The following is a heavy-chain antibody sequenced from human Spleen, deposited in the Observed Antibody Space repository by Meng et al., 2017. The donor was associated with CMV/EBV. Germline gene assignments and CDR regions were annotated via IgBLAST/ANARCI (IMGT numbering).Heavy chain of an antibody. CDR3: ASDPGFGVAVGGGY. CDR2: TNWNGGNT. J-gene: IGHJ4*02. V-gene: IGHV3-20*04. Sequence: GGSLRLSWAASGFNFDDYGMTWVRQHPGKGLEWVSGTNWNGGNTGYAKSVKGRFTIFRDNAKNSLYLQMKSLRVEDTALYYGASDPGFGVAVGGGYWGQGTLVTVSS. D-gene: IGHD3-3*01. CDR1: GFNFDDYG.